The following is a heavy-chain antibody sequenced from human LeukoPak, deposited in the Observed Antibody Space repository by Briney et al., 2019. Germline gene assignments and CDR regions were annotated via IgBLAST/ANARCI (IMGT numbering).Heavy chain of an antibody. CDR3: ARTYYDSSGYENWFDP. D-gene: IGHD3-22*01. Sequence: GGSLRLSCAASGFTFSSYSMNWVRQAPGKGLEWVSSISSSSSHIYYADSVKGRFTISRDNAKNSLYLQMNSLRAEDTAVYYCARTYYDSSGYENWFDPWGQGTLVTVSS. CDR1: GFTFSSYS. CDR2: ISSSSSHI. J-gene: IGHJ5*02. V-gene: IGHV3-21*01.